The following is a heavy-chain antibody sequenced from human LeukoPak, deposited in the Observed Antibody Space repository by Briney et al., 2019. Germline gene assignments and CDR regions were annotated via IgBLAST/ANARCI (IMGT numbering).Heavy chain of an antibody. J-gene: IGHJ4*02. Sequence: GESLKISCKVSRYTFANYWIAWVRQMPGKGLEWMGIIYPADSETRYSPSFQGQVTISVDKSISTAYLQWSSLKASDTAMYYCGRKISGSYYGLDYWGQGTLATVSS. CDR2: IYPADSET. V-gene: IGHV5-51*01. CDR1: RYTFANYW. D-gene: IGHD1-26*01. CDR3: GRKISGSYYGLDY.